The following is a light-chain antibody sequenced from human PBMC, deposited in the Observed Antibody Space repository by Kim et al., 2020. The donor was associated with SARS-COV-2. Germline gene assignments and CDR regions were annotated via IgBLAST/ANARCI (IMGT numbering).Light chain of an antibody. CDR1: QSISNN. Sequence: VSPGESVNRSCKASQSISNNLAWYQQKPRQAPRLLVNGASIRATGIPARFSGSGSGTEFTLTINGLQSEDFAVYSCQQYSKWPLTFGGGTKVDIK. CDR3: QQYSKWPLT. CDR2: GAS. V-gene: IGKV3-15*01. J-gene: IGKJ4*01.